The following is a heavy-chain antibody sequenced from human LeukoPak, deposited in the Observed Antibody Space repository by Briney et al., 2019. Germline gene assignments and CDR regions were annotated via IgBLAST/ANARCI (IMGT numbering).Heavy chain of an antibody. D-gene: IGHD2-15*01. J-gene: IGHJ3*02. CDR3: ARDFCSGGSCYSDAFDI. CDR2: IYYSGST. Sequence: SETLSLTCTVSGGSISNGDHYWSWIRQHPGKGLEWIGHIYYSGSTYYNPSLKSRVTISVDTSKNQFSLKLSSVTAADTAVYYCARDFCSGGSCYSDAFDIWGQGTMVTVSS. CDR1: GGSISNGDHY. V-gene: IGHV4-31*03.